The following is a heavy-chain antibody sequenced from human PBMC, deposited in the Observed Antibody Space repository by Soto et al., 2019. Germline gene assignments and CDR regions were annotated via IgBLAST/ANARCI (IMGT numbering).Heavy chain of an antibody. CDR1: GYTFTSYD. CDR2: MNPNSGNT. D-gene: IGHD5-18*01. V-gene: IGHV1-8*01. Sequence: ASVKVSCKAAGYTFTSYDINWVRQATGQGLEWMGWMNPNSGNTGYAQKFQGRVTMTRNTSISTAYMELSSLRSEDTAVYYCARDNSYGFHYYGMDVWGQGTTVTVSS. J-gene: IGHJ6*02. CDR3: ARDNSYGFHYYGMDV.